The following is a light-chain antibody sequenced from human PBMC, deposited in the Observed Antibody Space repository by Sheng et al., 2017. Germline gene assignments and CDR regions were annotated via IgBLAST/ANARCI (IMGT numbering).Light chain of an antibody. J-gene: IGLJ1*01. V-gene: IGLV3-19*01. CDR3: NSRDSSGNHHV. CDR2: GKN. CDR1: SLRSYY. Sequence: SSELTQDPAVSVALGQTVRITCQGDSLRSYYASWYQQKPGQAPVLVIYGKNNRPSGIPDRFSGSSSGNTASLTITGAQAEDEADYYCNSRDSSGNHHVFGTGNKVTVL.